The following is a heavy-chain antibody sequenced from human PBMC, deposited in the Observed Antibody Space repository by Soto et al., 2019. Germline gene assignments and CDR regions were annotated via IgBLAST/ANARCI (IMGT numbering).Heavy chain of an antibody. V-gene: IGHV4-39*07. CDR2: IYYRGNA. D-gene: IGHD3-16*02. Sequence: PSETLSLTCSVSDDSINSDKYYWGWIRQPPGKGLKWIGSIYYRGNAYYNPSLKSRVTISVDKSKNQFSLKLSSVTAADTAVYYCARVGRAYYDYIWGSYRYPEKPRTFDYWGQGTLVTVSS. CDR1: DDSINSDKYY. J-gene: IGHJ4*02. CDR3: ARVGRAYYDYIWGSYRYPEKPRTFDY.